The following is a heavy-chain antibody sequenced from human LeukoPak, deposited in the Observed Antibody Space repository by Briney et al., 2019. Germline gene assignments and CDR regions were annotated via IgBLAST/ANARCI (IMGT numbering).Heavy chain of an antibody. CDR3: AKATMVRGGDISYYYYGMDV. D-gene: IGHD3-10*01. J-gene: IGHJ6*02. V-gene: IGHV3-30*02. CDR1: GFTFSSYG. CDR2: IRYDGSNK. Sequence: GGSLRLSCAASGFTFSSYGMHWVRQAPGKGLEWVAFIRYDGSNKYYADSVKGRFTISRDNSKNKLYLQMNSLRAEDTAVYYCAKATMVRGGDISYYYYGMDVWGQGTTVTVSS.